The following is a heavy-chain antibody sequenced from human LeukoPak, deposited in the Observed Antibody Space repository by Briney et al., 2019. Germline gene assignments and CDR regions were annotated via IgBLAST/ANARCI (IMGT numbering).Heavy chain of an antibody. V-gene: IGHV4-34*01. CDR2: INHSGGT. D-gene: IGHD5-12*01. Sequence: PSETLSLTCGVYGGSFSGYYWSWIRQPPGKGLEWIGEINHSGGTNYNPSLKSRVTISVDTSKNQFSLKLSSVTAADTAVYYCARDHKEWLRFAFDIWGQGTMVTVSS. CDR1: GGSFSGYY. CDR3: ARDHKEWLRFAFDI. J-gene: IGHJ3*02.